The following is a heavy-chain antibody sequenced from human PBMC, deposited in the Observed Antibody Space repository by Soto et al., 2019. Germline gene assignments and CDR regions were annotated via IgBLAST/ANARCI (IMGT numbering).Heavy chain of an antibody. V-gene: IGHV3-30*18. D-gene: IGHD2-15*01. CDR3: AKDGAPRYCTRSSCHPAGAY. J-gene: IGHJ4*02. CDR1: GFTFSNYG. CDR2: ISYDGSNK. Sequence: GSPRLPRAGSGFTFSNYGLHWVRQAPGQGAGGVTFISYDGSNKYYADSVKGRFTISRDNSKNMLYLQMDSLRAEDTAVYYCAKDGAPRYCTRSSCHPAGAYWGQGALVTVSS.